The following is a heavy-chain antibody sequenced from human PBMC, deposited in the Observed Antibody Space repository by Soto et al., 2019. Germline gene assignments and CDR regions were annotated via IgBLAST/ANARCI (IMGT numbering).Heavy chain of an antibody. CDR2: IIPIFGTA. D-gene: IGHD3-16*01. V-gene: IGHV1-69*01. J-gene: IGHJ5*02. Sequence: QVQLVQSGAEVKKPGSSVKVSCKASGGTFSSYAISWVRQAPGQGLEWMGGIIPIFGTANYAQKFQGRVTITADESTSTAYMEMRSMRSEDTAVYYCARDRRIMISFGESSMFEPWGQGTLVTVSS. CDR1: GGTFSSYA. CDR3: ARDRRIMISFGESSMFEP.